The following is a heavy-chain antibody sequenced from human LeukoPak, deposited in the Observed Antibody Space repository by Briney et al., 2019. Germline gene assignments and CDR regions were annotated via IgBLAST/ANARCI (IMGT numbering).Heavy chain of an antibody. CDR1: GGSFSGYY. J-gene: IGHJ3*02. CDR3: ARGAPKEIQLWLRLRGVAFDI. V-gene: IGHV4-34*01. D-gene: IGHD5-18*01. CDR2: INHSGST. Sequence: SETLSLTCAVYGGSFSGYYWSWIRQPPGKGLEWIGEINHSGSTNYNPSLKSRVTIAVDTSKNQFSLKLNSVTAADTAVYYCARGAPKEIQLWLRLRGVAFDIWGQGTMVTVSS.